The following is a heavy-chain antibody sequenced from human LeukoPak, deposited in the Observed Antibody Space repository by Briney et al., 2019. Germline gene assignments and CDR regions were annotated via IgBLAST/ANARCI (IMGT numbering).Heavy chain of an antibody. J-gene: IGHJ4*02. V-gene: IGHV3-33*01. CDR1: GFTFSSYG. CDR2: IWYDGRNK. D-gene: IGHD3-9*01. CDR3: ARDWCPGYSRYTRFDY. Sequence: GGSLRLSCTASGFTFSSYGMHWVRQAPGMGLEWVAVIWYDGRNKYYTDSVKGRFTISRDNSKNTLYLQMNRLRAEDTAVYYCARDWCPGYSRYTRFDYWGQGTLVTVSS.